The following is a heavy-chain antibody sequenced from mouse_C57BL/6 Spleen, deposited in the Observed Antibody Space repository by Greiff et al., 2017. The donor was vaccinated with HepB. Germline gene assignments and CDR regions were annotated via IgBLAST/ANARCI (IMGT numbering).Heavy chain of an antibody. CDR2: SRNKANDYTT. CDR3: ARESSYAMYY. J-gene: IGHJ4*01. Sequence: EVQVVESGGGLVQSGRSLRLSCATSGFTFSDFYMEWVRQAPGKGLEWIAASRNKANDYTTEYSAAVKGRFIVSRDTSQSIPYLQMNALRAEDTAIYYCARESSYAMYYWGQGTSVTVSS. CDR1: GFTFSDFY. V-gene: IGHV7-1*01.